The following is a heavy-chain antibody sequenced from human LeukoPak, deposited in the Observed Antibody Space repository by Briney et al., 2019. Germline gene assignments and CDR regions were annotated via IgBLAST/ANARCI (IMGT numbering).Heavy chain of an antibody. V-gene: IGHV3-7*03. CDR1: GFTFSTCW. Sequence: GGSLRLSWAASGFTFSTCWMSWVSQAPGKGLEWVANIKGDGSEKNYVDSVKGRFTISRDNAKNSVFLQINSLRVEDTAVYYCLCRHLDYRGQGNLVTVSS. CDR3: LCRHLDY. J-gene: IGHJ4*02. CDR2: IKGDGSEK.